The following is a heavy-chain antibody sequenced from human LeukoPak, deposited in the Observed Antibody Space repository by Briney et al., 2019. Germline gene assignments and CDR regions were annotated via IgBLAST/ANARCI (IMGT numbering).Heavy chain of an antibody. D-gene: IGHD6-13*01. CDR3: ARRGLYSSSWERDNWFDP. CDR2: IYPGDSDT. CDR1: GYSFTSYW. Sequence: GESLKISCKGSGYSFTSYWIGWVRQVPGKGLEWMGIIYPGDSDTRYSPSFQGQVTISADKSISTAYLQWSSLKASDTAMYYCARRGLYSSSWERDNWFDPWGQGTLVTVSS. J-gene: IGHJ5*02. V-gene: IGHV5-51*01.